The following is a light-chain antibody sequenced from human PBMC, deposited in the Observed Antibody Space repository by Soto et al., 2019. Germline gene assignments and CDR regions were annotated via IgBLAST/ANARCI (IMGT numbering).Light chain of an antibody. J-gene: IGKJ3*01. V-gene: IGKV3-11*01. CDR3: QQRSNCRGLFT. CDR2: DAS. Sequence: EIVLTQSPATLSLSPGERATLSCRASQSVSSYLAWYQQKPGQAPRLLIYDASNRATGIPARFSGSGSGTDFTLTISSLEPEDFAVYYCQQRSNCRGLFTFGPGTKVDIK. CDR1: QSVSSY.